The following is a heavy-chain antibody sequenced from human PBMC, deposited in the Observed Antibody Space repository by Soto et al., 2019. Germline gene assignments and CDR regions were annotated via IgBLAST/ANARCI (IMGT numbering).Heavy chain of an antibody. J-gene: IGHJ6*02. Sequence: QVQLVESGGGVVQPGRSLRLSCAASGFTFSSYGMHWVRQAPGKGLEWVAVIWYDGSNKYYADSVKGRFTISRDNSKNTLYLQMNSLRAEDTAVYYCAREDIVVVPAALYYYYGMDVWGQGTTFTVSS. CDR2: IWYDGSNK. CDR3: AREDIVVVPAALYYYYGMDV. V-gene: IGHV3-33*01. D-gene: IGHD2-2*01. CDR1: GFTFSSYG.